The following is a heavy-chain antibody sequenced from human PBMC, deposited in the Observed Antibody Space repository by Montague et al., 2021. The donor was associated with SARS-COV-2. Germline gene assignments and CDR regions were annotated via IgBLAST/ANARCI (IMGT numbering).Heavy chain of an antibody. D-gene: IGHD2-15*01. V-gene: IGHV4-39*01. Sequence: SETLSLTCTVSGGSIISPMYYWGWIRQSPGKQLEWIGGISHSGTKYYNPSLKNRVSLSIDTSKNQFHLALASAAAADTAIYYCARRSSGGARFDFWGQGTLVAVS. J-gene: IGHJ4*02. CDR3: ARRSSGGARFDF. CDR2: ISHSGTK. CDR1: GGSIISPMYY.